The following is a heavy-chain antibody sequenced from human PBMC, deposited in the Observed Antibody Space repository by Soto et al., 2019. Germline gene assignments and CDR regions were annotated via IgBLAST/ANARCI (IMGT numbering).Heavy chain of an antibody. Sequence: PSETLSLTCTVSGASISGFYWSWIRKSAGEGLEWIGRIYATGTTDYNPSLKSRVMMSVDTSKKQFSLKLRSVTAADTAVYYCVRDGTKTLRDWFDPWGQGLSVTVS. CDR2: IYATGTT. D-gene: IGHD1-1*01. V-gene: IGHV4-4*07. CDR3: VRDGTKTLRDWFDP. CDR1: GASISGFY. J-gene: IGHJ5*02.